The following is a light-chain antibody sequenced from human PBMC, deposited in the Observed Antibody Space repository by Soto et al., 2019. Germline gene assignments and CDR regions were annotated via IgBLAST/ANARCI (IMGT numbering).Light chain of an antibody. Sequence: QSALTQPPSASGSPGQSVTISCTGTSNDFCGYNFVSWYQQHPGKAPKLMIFEVSKRPSGVPDRFSGSKSGSTASLTVSGLQAEDEADYYCSSYAGNNIYYVFGTGTKVTVL. V-gene: IGLV2-8*01. J-gene: IGLJ1*01. CDR3: SSYAGNNIYYV. CDR2: EVS. CDR1: SNDFCGYNF.